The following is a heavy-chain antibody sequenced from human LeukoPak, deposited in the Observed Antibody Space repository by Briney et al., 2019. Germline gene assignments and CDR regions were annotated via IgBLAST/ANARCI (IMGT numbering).Heavy chain of an antibody. J-gene: IGHJ4*02. Sequence: GGSLRLSCAASGFTFSSYGMHWVRQAPGKGLEWVAVISYDVGKKYYADSVKGRFTISRDNSKNTLYPQMNSLRAEDTAVYYCAKEEAYYYDSSGYHYRMLDYWGQGTLVTVSS. D-gene: IGHD3-22*01. V-gene: IGHV3-30*18. CDR2: ISYDVGKK. CDR3: AKEEAYYYDSSGYHYRMLDY. CDR1: GFTFSSYG.